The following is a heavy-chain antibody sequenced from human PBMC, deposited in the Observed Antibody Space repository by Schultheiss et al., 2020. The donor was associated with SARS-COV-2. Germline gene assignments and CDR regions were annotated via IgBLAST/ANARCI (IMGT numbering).Heavy chain of an antibody. D-gene: IGHD6-13*01. J-gene: IGHJ6*02. CDR1: GFTFSSYS. CDR3: ARSPYSSSWLDV. CDR2: ISYDGSNK. V-gene: IGHV3-30*03. Sequence: GGSLRLSCAASGFTFSSYSMNWVRQAPGKGLEWVAVISYDGSNKYYADSVKGRFTISRDNAKNSLYLQMNSLRAEDTAVYYCARSPYSSSWLDVWGQGTTVTVSS.